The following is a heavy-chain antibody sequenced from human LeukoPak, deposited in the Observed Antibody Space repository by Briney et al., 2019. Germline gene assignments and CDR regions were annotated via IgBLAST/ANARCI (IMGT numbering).Heavy chain of an antibody. CDR3: ARTGIVEMATNGLDY. D-gene: IGHD5-24*01. Sequence: ASGKVSCKASGATFSSYAISWVRQAPGPGLELMGRIIPIFDIANYAQKFQGRVTITADKSTSTAYMELSSLRSEETAVYYCARTGIVEMATNGLDYWGQGTLVTVSS. CDR1: GATFSSYA. V-gene: IGHV1-69*04. J-gene: IGHJ4*02. CDR2: IIPIFDIA.